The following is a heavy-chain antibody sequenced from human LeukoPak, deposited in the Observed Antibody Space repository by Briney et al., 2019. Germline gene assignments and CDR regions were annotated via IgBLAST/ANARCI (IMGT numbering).Heavy chain of an antibody. Sequence: SETLSLTCAVYGGSFSGYYWSWIRQPPGKGLEWIGEINHSGSTNYNPSLKSRVTISVDTSKNQFSLKLSSVTAADTAVYYCARHRRWCFDYWGQGTLVTVSS. CDR1: GGSFSGYY. V-gene: IGHV4-34*01. CDR2: INHSGST. CDR3: ARHRRWCFDY. J-gene: IGHJ4*02. D-gene: IGHD2-15*01.